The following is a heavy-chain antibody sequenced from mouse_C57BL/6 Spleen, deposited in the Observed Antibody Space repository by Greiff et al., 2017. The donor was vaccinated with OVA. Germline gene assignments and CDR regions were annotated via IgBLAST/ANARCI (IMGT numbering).Heavy chain of an antibody. D-gene: IGHD3-2*02. CDR2: IDPSDSYT. V-gene: IGHV1-69*01. Sequence: VQLQQSGAELVMPGASVKLYCKASGYTFTSYWMHWVKQRPGQGLEWIGEIDPSDSYTNYNQKFKGKSTLTVDKSSSTAYMQLSSLTSEDSAVYYCARSGLRPGPVAYWGQGTLVTVSA. CDR1: GYTFTSYW. J-gene: IGHJ3*01. CDR3: ARSGLRPGPVAY.